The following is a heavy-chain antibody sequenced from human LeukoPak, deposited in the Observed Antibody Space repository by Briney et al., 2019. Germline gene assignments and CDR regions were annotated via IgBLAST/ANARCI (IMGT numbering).Heavy chain of an antibody. D-gene: IGHD3-22*01. CDR1: GESFSGHY. CDR3: ARRPRSSGSDDGPSGLDS. V-gene: IGHV4-34*01. CDR2: SNHDGST. Sequence: SETLSLTCAVYGESFSGHYWTWIRQSPGKGLEWIGESNHDGSTNYNPSLKSRVTISVDTSKNQFSLRLSSVTAADTAVYYCARRPRSSGSDDGPSGLDSWGQGTLVTVSS. J-gene: IGHJ4*02.